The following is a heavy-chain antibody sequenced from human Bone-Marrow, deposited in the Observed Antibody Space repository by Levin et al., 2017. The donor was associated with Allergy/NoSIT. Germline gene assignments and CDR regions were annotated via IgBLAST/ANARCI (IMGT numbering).Heavy chain of an antibody. D-gene: IGHD2-15*01. CDR1: GYTFTNYD. J-gene: IGHJ3*02. Sequence: GESLKISCKASGYTFTNYDINWVRQATGQGLEWMGWMNPNSGNTGYGQKFQGRVTMTRNTSINTAYMELSSLRSEDTAVYYCAGRYCGGGSCYSSDAFHSWGQGTMVTVSS. CDR3: AGRYCGGGSCYSSDAFHS. CDR2: MNPNSGNT. V-gene: IGHV1-8*01.